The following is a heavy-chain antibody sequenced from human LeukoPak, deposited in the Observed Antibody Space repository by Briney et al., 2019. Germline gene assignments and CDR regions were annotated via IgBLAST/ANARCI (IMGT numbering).Heavy chain of an antibody. V-gene: IGHV4-61*02. J-gene: IGHJ5*02. CDR3: ARGVRVTIFGVVTFGRNWFDP. Sequence: SETLSLTCTVSGGSISSGSYYWSWIRQPAGKGLEWIGRIYTSGSTNYNPSLKSRVTISVDTSKNQFSLKLSSVTAADTAVYYCARGVRVTIFGVVTFGRNWFDPWGQGTLVTVSS. D-gene: IGHD3-3*01. CDR1: GGSISSGSYY. CDR2: IYTSGST.